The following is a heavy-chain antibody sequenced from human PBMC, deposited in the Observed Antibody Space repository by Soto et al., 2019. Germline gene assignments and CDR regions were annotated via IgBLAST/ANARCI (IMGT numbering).Heavy chain of an antibody. V-gene: IGHV1-2*02. CDR2: INPNTGAT. J-gene: IGHJ4*02. Sequence: QVQLVQSGAEVRKPGASVRVSCSPSGHPFLDFYVHWVRQAPGKGLEWLGWINPNTGATNYSQKFEGRVTVTRDMSIITAYMELTRLTSDDTAVYYCARIPYYYDTGRTDYFWGPGTLVTVSS. D-gene: IGHD3-22*01. CDR3: ARIPYYYDTGRTDYF. CDR1: GHPFLDFY.